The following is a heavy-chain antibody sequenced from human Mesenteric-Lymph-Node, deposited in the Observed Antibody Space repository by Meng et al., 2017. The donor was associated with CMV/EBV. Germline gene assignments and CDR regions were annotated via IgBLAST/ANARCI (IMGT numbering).Heavy chain of an antibody. CDR3: ATDGGHHDFDY. CDR1: GYSFTNSY. J-gene: IGHJ4*02. CDR2: IYPSDGST. V-gene: IGHV1-46*01. Sequence: SCKTSGYSFTNSYIHWMQQAPGQGLEWMGVIYPSDGSTKSAQKFQGRVTMTRDTSTSTVYMELSSLRSEDTAVYYCATDGGHHDFDYWGQGTLVTVSS. D-gene: IGHD3-3*01.